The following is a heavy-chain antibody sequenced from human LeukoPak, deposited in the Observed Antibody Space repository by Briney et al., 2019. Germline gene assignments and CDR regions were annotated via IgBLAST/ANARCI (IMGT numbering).Heavy chain of an antibody. CDR3: ARRLTQYDCFDP. CDR2: TYYRPTWYN. J-gene: IGHJ5*02. CDR1: GDSVSSNSVT. V-gene: IGHV6-1*01. D-gene: IGHD2-2*01. Sequence: SQTLSLTCAISGDSVSSNSVTWNWIRQSPSRGLEWLGRTYYRPTWYNDYAVSVGGRITVNPDTSKNQFSLHLNSVTPEDTAVYYCARRLTQYDCFDPWGQGTLVTVSS.